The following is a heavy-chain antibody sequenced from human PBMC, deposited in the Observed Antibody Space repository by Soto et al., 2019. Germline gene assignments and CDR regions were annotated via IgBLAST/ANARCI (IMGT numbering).Heavy chain of an antibody. CDR1: GFTVSSNG. CDR3: AKDRYYGSGSYYHGMDV. J-gene: IGHJ6*02. Sequence: GGSLRLSCAASGFTVSSNGMHWVRQSPGKGLEWVAVISYDGSNKYYADSVKGRFTISRDNSKNTLYLQMNSLRAEDTAVYYCAKDRYYGSGSYYHGMDVWGQGTTVTGSS. CDR2: ISYDGSNK. D-gene: IGHD3-10*01. V-gene: IGHV3-30*18.